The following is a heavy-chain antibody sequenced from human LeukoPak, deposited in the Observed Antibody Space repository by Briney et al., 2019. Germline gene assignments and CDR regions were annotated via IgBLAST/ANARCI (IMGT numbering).Heavy chain of an antibody. CDR2: IYYSGST. Sequence: SETLSLTCTVSGGSISSYYWSWIRQPPGKGLEWIGYIYYSGSTNYNPSLKSRVTISVDTSKYQFSLKLSSVTAADTAVYYCARGAYGDYAYWGQGTLVTVSS. J-gene: IGHJ4*02. V-gene: IGHV4-59*01. CDR1: GGSISSYY. D-gene: IGHD4-17*01. CDR3: ARGAYGDYAY.